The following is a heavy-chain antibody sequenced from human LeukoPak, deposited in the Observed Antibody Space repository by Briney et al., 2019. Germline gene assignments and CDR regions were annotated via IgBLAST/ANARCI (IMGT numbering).Heavy chain of an antibody. D-gene: IGHD3-10*01. CDR3: ARDRERGMVRGILDY. V-gene: IGHV4-4*07. CDR1: GGSLSSYY. J-gene: IGHJ4*02. CDR2: IYTSGST. Sequence: SETLSLTCTVSGGSLSSYYWSWIRQPAGKGLEWIGRIYTSGSTNYNPSLKSRVTISIDSSKNQFALKLKSVTAADTAVYYCARDRERGMVRGILDYWGQGTLVTVSS.